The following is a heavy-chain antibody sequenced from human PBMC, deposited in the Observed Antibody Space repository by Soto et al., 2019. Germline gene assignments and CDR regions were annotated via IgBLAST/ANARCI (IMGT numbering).Heavy chain of an antibody. CDR1: GGTFSSYT. Sequence: SVKVSCKASGGTFSSYTISWVRQAPGQGLEWMGRIIPILGIANYAQKFQGRVTITADKSTSTAYMELSSLRSEDTAVYYCARVWGGSPVVWFDPWGQGTLVTVSS. CDR3: ARVWGGSPVVWFDP. D-gene: IGHD1-26*01. J-gene: IGHJ5*02. CDR2: IIPILGIA. V-gene: IGHV1-69*02.